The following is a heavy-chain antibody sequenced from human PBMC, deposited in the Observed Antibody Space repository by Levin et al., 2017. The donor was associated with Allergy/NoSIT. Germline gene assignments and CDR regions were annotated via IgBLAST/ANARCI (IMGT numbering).Heavy chain of an antibody. Sequence: GESLKISCAASGFTFSSYAMSWVRQAPGKGLEWVSAISGSGGSTYYADSVKGRFTISRDNSKNTLYLQMNSLRAEDTAVYYCAKDLRRATMIVVAFRHWGQGTLVTVSS. D-gene: IGHD3-22*01. V-gene: IGHV3-23*01. CDR2: ISGSGGST. CDR1: GFTFSSYA. J-gene: IGHJ1*01. CDR3: AKDLRRATMIVVAFRH.